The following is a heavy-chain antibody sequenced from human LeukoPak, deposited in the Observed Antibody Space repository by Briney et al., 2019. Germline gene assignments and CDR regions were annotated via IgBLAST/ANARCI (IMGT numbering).Heavy chain of an antibody. V-gene: IGHV4-4*07. Sequence: SEXLSLTCTVSGASISTYYWSWIRQPAGKGLEWIGRMYNTGSTNYNPSLTSRGTMSVETSTNQLSLRLSSVTAADTAVYYCARDNGGDYWYSDIWGRGTLVTVSS. J-gene: IGHJ2*01. CDR2: MYNTGST. CDR3: ARDNGGDYWYSDI. D-gene: IGHD2-21*01. CDR1: GASISTYY.